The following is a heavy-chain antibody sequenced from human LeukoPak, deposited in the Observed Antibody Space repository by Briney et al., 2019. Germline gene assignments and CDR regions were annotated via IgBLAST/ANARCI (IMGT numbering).Heavy chain of an antibody. Sequence: SETLSLTCTVSGGSISSGGYYWSWIRQHPGKGLEWIGYIYYSGSTYYNPSLKSRVTISVDTSKNQFSLKLSSVTAADTAVYYCARGTRTMVRGIDYWGQGTLVTVSS. J-gene: IGHJ4*02. D-gene: IGHD3-10*01. CDR2: IYYSGST. CDR1: GGSISSGGYY. V-gene: IGHV4-31*03. CDR3: ARGTRTMVRGIDY.